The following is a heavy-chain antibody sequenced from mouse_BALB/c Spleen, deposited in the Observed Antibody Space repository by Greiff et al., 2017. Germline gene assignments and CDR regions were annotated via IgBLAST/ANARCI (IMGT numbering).Heavy chain of an antibody. J-gene: IGHJ4*01. CDR3: AGRPYYYAMDY. V-gene: IGHV1-63*02. Sequence: VQLQQSGPELVKPGTSVKISCKASGYTFTNYWLGWVKQRPGHGLEWIGDIYPGGGYTNYNEKFKGKATLTADTSSSTAYMQLSSLTSEDSAVYFCAGRPYYYAMDYWGQGTSVTGSS. CDR1: GYTFTNYW. CDR2: IYPGGGYT. D-gene: IGHD2-12*01.